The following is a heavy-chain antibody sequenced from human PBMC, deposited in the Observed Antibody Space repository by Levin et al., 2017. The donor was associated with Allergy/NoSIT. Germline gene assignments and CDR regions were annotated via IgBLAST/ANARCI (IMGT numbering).Heavy chain of an antibody. CDR3: ARERRSGSGSYYILNWFDP. D-gene: IGHD3-10*01. CDR2: INHSGST. Sequence: SETLSLTCAVYGGSFSGYYWSWIRQPPGKGLEWIGEINHSGSTNYNPSLKSRVTISVDTSKNQFSLKLSSVTAADTAVYYCARERRSGSGSYYILNWFDPWGQGTLVTVSS. CDR1: GGSFSGYY. V-gene: IGHV4-34*01. J-gene: IGHJ5*02.